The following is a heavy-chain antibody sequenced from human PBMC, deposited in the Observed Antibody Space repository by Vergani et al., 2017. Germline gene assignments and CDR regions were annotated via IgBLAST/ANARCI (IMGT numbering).Heavy chain of an antibody. D-gene: IGHD4/OR15-4a*01. CDR3: ARDANYILFDS. CDR2: INTNTGNP. Sequence: QVHLVQSGSELKKPGASVKVSCKASGYPFTAYSINWVRQAPGQGLEWMGWINTNTGNPTYAQGFAGRFVFSLDTSVSTAYLQISSLKAEDTAVYYCARDANYILFDSWGQGTLVTVSS. V-gene: IGHV7-4-1*02. CDR1: GYPFTAYS. J-gene: IGHJ4*02.